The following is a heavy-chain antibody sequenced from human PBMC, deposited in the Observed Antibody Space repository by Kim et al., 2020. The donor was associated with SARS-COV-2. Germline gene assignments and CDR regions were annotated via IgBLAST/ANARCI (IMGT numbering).Heavy chain of an antibody. CDR2: ISSSSSYI. CDR1: GFTFSSYS. CDR3: AREGSAVAGTGLGFYYYGMDV. D-gene: IGHD6-19*01. V-gene: IGHV3-21*01. J-gene: IGHJ6*02. Sequence: GGSLRLSCAASGFTFSSYSMNWVRQAPGKGLEWVSSISSSSSYIYYADSVKGRFTISRDNAKNSLYLQMNSLRAEDTAVYYCAREGSAVAGTGLGFYYYGMDVWGQGTTVTVSS.